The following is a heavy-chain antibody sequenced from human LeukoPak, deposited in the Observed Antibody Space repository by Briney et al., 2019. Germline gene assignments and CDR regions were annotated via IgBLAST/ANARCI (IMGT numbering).Heavy chain of an antibody. J-gene: IGHJ3*02. Sequence: ASVKVSCKASGYTFTSYYMHWVRQAPGQGLEWMGWINPNSGGTNYAQKFQGRVTMTRDTSISTAYMELSRLRSDDTAVYYCARETGYCSSTSCYTFAFDIWGQGTMVTVSS. CDR2: INPNSGGT. CDR3: ARETGYCSSTSCYTFAFDI. V-gene: IGHV1-2*02. D-gene: IGHD2-2*02. CDR1: GYTFTSYY.